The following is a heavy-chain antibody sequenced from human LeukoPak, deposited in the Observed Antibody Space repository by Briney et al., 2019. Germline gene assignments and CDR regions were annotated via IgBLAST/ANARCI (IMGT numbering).Heavy chain of an antibody. CDR1: GFTFTNYA. D-gene: IGHD2-8*01. CDR3: ARALTNGGTFDY. Sequence: GGSLRLSCAASGFTFTNYAMSWVRQAPGKGLEWVSGITGRSTYYADSVKGRFTISRDNSKNTLYLQMDSLRAEATALYYCARALTNGGTFDYWGQGTLVTVSS. J-gene: IGHJ4*02. CDR2: ITGRST. V-gene: IGHV3-23*01.